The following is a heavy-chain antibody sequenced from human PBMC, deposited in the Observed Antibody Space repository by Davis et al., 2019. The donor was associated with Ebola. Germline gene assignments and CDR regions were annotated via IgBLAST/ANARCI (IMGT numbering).Heavy chain of an antibody. Sequence: PGGSLRLSCAASGFTFSSYGMHWVRQAPGKGLEWVAFIRYDGSNKYYADSVKGRFTISRDNSKNTLYLQMNSLRAEDTAVYYCRLHIYCSSTSCPNYMDVWGKGTTVTVSS. J-gene: IGHJ6*03. CDR3: RLHIYCSSTSCPNYMDV. D-gene: IGHD2-2*01. CDR1: GFTFSSYG. V-gene: IGHV3-30*02. CDR2: IRYDGSNK.